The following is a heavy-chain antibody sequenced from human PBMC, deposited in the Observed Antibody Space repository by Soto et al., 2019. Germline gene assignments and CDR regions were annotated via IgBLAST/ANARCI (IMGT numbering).Heavy chain of an antibody. J-gene: IGHJ4*02. D-gene: IGHD3-16*01. CDR3: ARGGSSRSVVSVPFDY. CDR1: GYSISSGYY. Sequence: SETLSLTCAVSGYSISSGYYWGWIRQPPGKGLEWIGSIYHSGSTYYNPSLKSRVTISVDTSKNQFSLKLSSVTAADTAVYYCARGGSSRSVVSVPFDYWGQGALVTVSS. V-gene: IGHV4-38-2*01. CDR2: IYHSGST.